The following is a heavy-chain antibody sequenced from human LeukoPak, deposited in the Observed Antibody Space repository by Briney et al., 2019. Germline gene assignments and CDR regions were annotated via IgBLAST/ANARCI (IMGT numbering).Heavy chain of an antibody. V-gene: IGHV3-21*01. CDR3: AKAEYDFWSGIDY. Sequence: GGSLRLSCAASGFTFSSYSMNWVRQAPGKGLEWVSSISSSSSYIYYADSVKGRFTISRDNSKNTLYLQMNSLRAEDTAVYYCAKAEYDFWSGIDYWGQGTLVTVSS. D-gene: IGHD3-3*01. J-gene: IGHJ4*02. CDR1: GFTFSSYS. CDR2: ISSSSSYI.